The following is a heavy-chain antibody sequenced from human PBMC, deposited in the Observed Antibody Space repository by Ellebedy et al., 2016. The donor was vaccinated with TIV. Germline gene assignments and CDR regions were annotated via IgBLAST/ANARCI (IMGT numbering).Heavy chain of an antibody. CDR3: ARERVGDLALFDH. V-gene: IGHV3-23*01. CDR2: IFGSGGGI. CDR1: GFTFSRYA. J-gene: IGHJ4*02. D-gene: IGHD3-16*02. Sequence: GESLKISCAASGFTFSRYAMSWVRQAPGKGLEWVSGIFGSGGGISYADSVKGRFTISRDNSKSMVHLQMNSLRPEDTAVYYCARERVGDLALFDHWGQGTPVTVSS.